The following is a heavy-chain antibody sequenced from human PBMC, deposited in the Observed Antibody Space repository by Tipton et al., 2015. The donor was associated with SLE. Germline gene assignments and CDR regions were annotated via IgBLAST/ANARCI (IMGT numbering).Heavy chain of an antibody. D-gene: IGHD6-25*01. J-gene: IGHJ3*02. CDR2: IYYSGST. CDR3: ARGGAGAFDI. V-gene: IGHV4-61*08. CDR1: GGAIRSGDYY. Sequence: TLSLTCTVSGGAIRSGDYYWSWIRQHPGKGLEWIGYIYYSGSTNYNPSLKSRVTISVDTSKNQFSLKLSSVTAADTAVYYCARGGAGAFDIWGQGTMVTVSS.